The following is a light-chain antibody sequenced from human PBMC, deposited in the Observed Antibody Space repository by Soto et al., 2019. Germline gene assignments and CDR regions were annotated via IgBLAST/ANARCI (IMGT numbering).Light chain of an antibody. Sequence: QLVLTQSSSASASLGSSVKLTCTLSSGHSSYIIAWHQQKPGKAPRYLMKLEGSGSYNKGSGVPDRFSGSSSGADRYLTISNLQFDVEADYYCETWDSNTRVFGGGTKVTVL. CDR1: SGHSSYI. CDR2: LEGSGSY. V-gene: IGLV4-60*02. CDR3: ETWDSNTRV. J-gene: IGLJ2*01.